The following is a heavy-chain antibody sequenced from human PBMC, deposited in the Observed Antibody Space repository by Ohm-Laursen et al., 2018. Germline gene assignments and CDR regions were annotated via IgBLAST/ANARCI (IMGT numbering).Heavy chain of an antibody. Sequence: SLRLSCAATGFSFNHYAMTWVRQTPGKGLEWISRIKSKADGGTTDYAPPLKDRFIISRDDSKNTLYLQMNSLKTEDTAVYYCTTRSGREGYWGQGTLVTVSS. J-gene: IGHJ4*02. CDR2: IKSKADGGTT. CDR3: TTRSGREGY. V-gene: IGHV3-15*01. CDR1: GFSFNHYA. D-gene: IGHD6-19*01.